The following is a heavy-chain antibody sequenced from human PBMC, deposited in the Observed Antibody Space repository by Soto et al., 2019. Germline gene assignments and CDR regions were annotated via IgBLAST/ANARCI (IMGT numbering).Heavy chain of an antibody. Sequence: SVKVSCKASGYTFTDYHVHWVRQAPVQGLELIGIINPSRGTTSYTQRFQGRVTMTRDTSASTVYMELSSLRSEDTAMYYCARDGSGYYYGSFDYWGQGTPVTVSS. CDR1: GYTFTDYH. CDR2: INPSRGTT. CDR3: ARDGSGYYYGSFDY. D-gene: IGHD3-22*01. V-gene: IGHV1-46*01. J-gene: IGHJ4*02.